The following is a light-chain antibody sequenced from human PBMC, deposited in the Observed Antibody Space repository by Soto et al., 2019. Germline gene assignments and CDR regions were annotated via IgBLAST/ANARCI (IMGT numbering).Light chain of an antibody. V-gene: IGKV3D-15*01. CDR3: QQFNNWPPWT. CDR2: GAS. Sequence: EIQMTQSPSTLSVSPGERATLSCRASQNVGNNLGWYQQKPGQAPRLLIYGASTRAAGIPARFSGGGSGTEFTLTISGLQSEDFGLYYCQQFNNWPPWTFGQGTRLDIK. CDR1: QNVGNN. J-gene: IGKJ5*01.